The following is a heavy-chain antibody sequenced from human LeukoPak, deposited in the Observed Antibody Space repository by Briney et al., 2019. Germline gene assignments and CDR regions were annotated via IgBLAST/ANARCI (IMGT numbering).Heavy chain of an antibody. V-gene: IGHV3-23*01. J-gene: IGHJ4*02. D-gene: IGHD4-23*01. CDR1: GFTFSSYG. Sequence: GGTLRLSCAASGFTFSSYGMSWVRQAPGKGLEWVSAISGSGGSTYYADSVKGRFTISRDNSKNTLYLQMNSLRAEDTAVYYCARLSATVVLPYYFDYWGQGTLVTVSS. CDR3: ARLSATVVLPYYFDY. CDR2: ISGSGGST.